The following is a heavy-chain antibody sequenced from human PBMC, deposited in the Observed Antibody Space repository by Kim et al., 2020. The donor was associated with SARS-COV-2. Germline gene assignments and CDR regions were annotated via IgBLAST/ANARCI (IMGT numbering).Heavy chain of an antibody. CDR3: ARDAPYDFWSGYSTLIFDY. D-gene: IGHD3-3*01. CDR1: GFTFSSYS. J-gene: IGHJ4*02. Sequence: GGSLRLSCAASGFTFSSYSMNWVRQAPGKGLEWVSYISSSSSTIYYADSVKGRFTISRDNAKNSLYLQMNSLRAEDTAVYYCARDAPYDFWSGYSTLIFDYWGQGTLVTVSS. V-gene: IGHV3-48*04. CDR2: ISSSSSTI.